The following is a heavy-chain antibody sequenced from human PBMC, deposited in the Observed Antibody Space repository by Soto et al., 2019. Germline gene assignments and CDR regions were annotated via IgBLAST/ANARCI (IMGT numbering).Heavy chain of an antibody. D-gene: IGHD2-21*02. V-gene: IGHV3-33*01. CDR3: ARERASYCGGDCPSDF. J-gene: IGHJ4*02. Sequence: QVQLVQSGGGVVQPGRSLRLSCEASGFPFYSYGMHWVRQSPGKGLEWVAVTWYDGSNEMYAESVKGRFIISRDNSKNTLYLQMNSLTVDDTAVYYCARERASYCGGDCPSDFWGQGTLVTVSS. CDR2: TWYDGSNE. CDR1: GFPFYSYG.